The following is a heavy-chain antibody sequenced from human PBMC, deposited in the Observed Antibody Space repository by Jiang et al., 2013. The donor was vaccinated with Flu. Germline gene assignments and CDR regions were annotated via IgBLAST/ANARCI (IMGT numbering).Heavy chain of an antibody. Sequence: GPGLVKPSETLSLTCTVSGGSINMSTYYWGWIRQPPGKGLEWIGSIYNSGRTHHNPSLKSRVTISVDASKNQFSLTLNSVTAADTAVFYCVGISSGWFRFDFWGQGTLVTVSS. D-gene: IGHD6-19*01. CDR2: IYNSGRT. CDR1: GGSINMSTYY. J-gene: IGHJ4*02. V-gene: IGHV4-39*01. CDR3: VGISSGWFRFDF.